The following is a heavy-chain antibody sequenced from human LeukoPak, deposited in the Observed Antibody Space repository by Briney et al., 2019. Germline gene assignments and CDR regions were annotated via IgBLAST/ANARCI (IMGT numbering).Heavy chain of an antibody. CDR2: INPSGGST. CDR3: ARDYGSVYNWFDP. Sequence: ASVKVSCKASGYTFTSYYMHWVRQAPGQGLAWMGIINPSGGSTSYAQKFQGRVTMTRDTPTSTVYMELSSLRSEDTAVYYCARDYGSVYNWFDPWGQGTLVTVSS. J-gene: IGHJ5*02. D-gene: IGHD3-10*01. CDR1: GYTFTSYY. V-gene: IGHV1-46*01.